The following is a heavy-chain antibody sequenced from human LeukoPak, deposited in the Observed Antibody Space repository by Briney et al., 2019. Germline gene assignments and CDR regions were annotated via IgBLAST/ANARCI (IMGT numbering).Heavy chain of an antibody. J-gene: IGHJ3*02. D-gene: IGHD3-22*01. CDR3: ARERENYYDSSGYPDDAFDI. CDR2: INHSGST. Sequence: SETLSLTCAVYSGSFSGYYWSWIRQPPGKGLEWIGEINHSGSTNYNPSLKSRVTISVDTSKNQFSLKLSSVTAADTAVYYCARERENYYDSSGYPDDAFDIWGQGTMVTVSS. CDR1: SGSFSGYY. V-gene: IGHV4-34*01.